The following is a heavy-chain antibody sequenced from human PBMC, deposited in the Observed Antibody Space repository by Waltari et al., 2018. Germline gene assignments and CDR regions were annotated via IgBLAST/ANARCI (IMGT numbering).Heavy chain of an antibody. CDR2: INPDGRTT. Sequence: EVQLVESGGGLVQPGGSLRLSCAVSGVTFRAPWIHWVRQTPGKGLMWVSRINPDGRTTNYADSVTGRFTISRDNAKNMVYLQMHSLGAEDTAVYYCATAGNYRFDFWGQGTLVTVSP. J-gene: IGHJ4*02. CDR3: ATAGNYRFDF. CDR1: GVTFRAPW. D-gene: IGHD1-26*01. V-gene: IGHV3-74*01.